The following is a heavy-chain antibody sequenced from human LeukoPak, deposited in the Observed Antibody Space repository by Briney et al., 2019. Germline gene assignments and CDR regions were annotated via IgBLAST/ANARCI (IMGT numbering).Heavy chain of an antibody. J-gene: IGHJ4*02. CDR2: INPNSGGT. CDR3: ARGLVGYCSSTSCYIPNY. D-gene: IGHD2-2*02. Sequence: VASVKVSCKASGYTFTGYYMHWVRQAPGQGLEWMGWINPNSGGTNYAQKFQGRVTMTRDTSISTAYMELSRLRSDDTAVYYCARGLVGYCSSTSCYIPNYWGQGTLVTVSS. CDR1: GYTFTGYY. V-gene: IGHV1-2*02.